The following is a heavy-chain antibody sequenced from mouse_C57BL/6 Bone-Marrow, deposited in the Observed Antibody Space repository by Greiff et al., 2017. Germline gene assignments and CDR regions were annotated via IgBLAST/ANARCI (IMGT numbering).Heavy chain of an antibody. CDR2: ISSGGSYT. CDR1: GFTFSSYG. J-gene: IGHJ3*01. CDR3: ARQGVDSSGPWFAY. D-gene: IGHD3-2*02. Sequence: EVKVVESGGDLVKPGGSLKLSCAASGFTFSSYGMSWVRQTPDKRLEWVATISSGGSYTYYPDSVKGRFTISSDNAKNTLYLQMSSLKSEDTAMYYCARQGVDSSGPWFAYWGQGTLVTVSA. V-gene: IGHV5-6*01.